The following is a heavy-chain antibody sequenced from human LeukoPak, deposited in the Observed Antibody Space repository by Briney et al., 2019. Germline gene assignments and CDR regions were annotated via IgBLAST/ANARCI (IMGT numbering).Heavy chain of an antibody. V-gene: IGHV3-23*01. D-gene: IGHD3-22*01. J-gene: IGHJ4*02. CDR3: AKRGVVIRVILVGFHKEAYYFDS. CDR1: GFNFSNYW. CDR2: ISDSGGST. Sequence: GGSLRLSCAASGFNFSNYWMSWVRQAPGEGLEWVAGISDSGGSTNYADSVKGRFTISRDNPKNTLYLQMNSLRAEDTAVYFCAKRGVVIRVILVGFHKEAYYFDSWGQGALVTVSS.